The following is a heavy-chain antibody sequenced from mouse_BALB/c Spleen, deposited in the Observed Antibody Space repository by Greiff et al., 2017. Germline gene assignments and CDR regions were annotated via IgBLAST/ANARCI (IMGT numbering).Heavy chain of an antibody. CDR3: ARFGYDPAWFAY. CDR2: ISYSGST. J-gene: IGHJ3*01. V-gene: IGHV3-2*02. D-gene: IGHD2-2*01. Sequence: EVHLVESGPGLVKPSQSLSLTCTVTGYSITSDYAWNWIRQFPGNKLEWMGYISYSGSTSYNPSLKSRISITRDTSKNQFFLQLNSVTTEDTATYYCARFGYDPAWFAYWGQGTLVTVSA. CDR1: GYSITSDYA.